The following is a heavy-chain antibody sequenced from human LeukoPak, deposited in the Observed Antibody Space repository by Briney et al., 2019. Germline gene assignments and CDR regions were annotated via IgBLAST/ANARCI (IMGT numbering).Heavy chain of an antibody. D-gene: IGHD2/OR15-2a*01. Sequence: PSETLSLTCAVCGGTLIGYDWSWIRQPPGKGLEWIGEINHSGSTNYSPSLKSRVTISIDTSRNQFSLKVNSVTAADTAVYYCAMVLYHSGRPGPWGQGTLVTVSP. CDR3: AMVLYHSGRPGP. J-gene: IGHJ5*02. CDR2: INHSGST. V-gene: IGHV4-34*08. CDR1: GGTLIGYD.